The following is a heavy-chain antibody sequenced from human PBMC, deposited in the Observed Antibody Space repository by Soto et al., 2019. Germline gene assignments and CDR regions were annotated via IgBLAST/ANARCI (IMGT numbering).Heavy chain of an antibody. D-gene: IGHD3-3*01. CDR1: GYSFSTYD. CDR2: ISPKNGNT. J-gene: IGHJ5*02. V-gene: IGHV1-18*04. Sequence: LLLQSGAELKKPGASVKISCKASGYSFSTYDISWLRQAPGQGPEWMGRISPKNGNTNYAQNLQDRVTMTADTSSSTAYMELRGLRSDDTAKYYCATSYDSGFDPWGQGTLVTVSS. CDR3: ATSYDSGFDP.